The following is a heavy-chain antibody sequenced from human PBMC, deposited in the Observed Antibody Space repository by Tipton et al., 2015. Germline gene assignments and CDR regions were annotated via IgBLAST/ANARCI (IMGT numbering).Heavy chain of an antibody. CDR2: INPSGGIT. CDR1: GYIFTSYG. V-gene: IGHV1-46*01. Sequence: QLVQSGAEVKKPGASVKVSCKASGYIFTSYGISWVRQAPGQGLEWMGVINPSGGITNYAQKFQGRVTMTRDSSTSAVYMELSSLRSEDMAVYYCARDQRDYGDYMDAFDIWGQGTMVTVSS. CDR3: ARDQRDYGDYMDAFDI. J-gene: IGHJ3*02. D-gene: IGHD4-17*01.